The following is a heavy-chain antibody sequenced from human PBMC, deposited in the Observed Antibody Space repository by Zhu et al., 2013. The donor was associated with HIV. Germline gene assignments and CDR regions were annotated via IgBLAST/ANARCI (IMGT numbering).Heavy chain of an antibody. CDR3: ATEYGDYGDY. J-gene: IGHJ4*02. CDR1: GYTFTGYY. V-gene: IGHV1-2*02. CDR2: INPNSGGT. D-gene: IGHD4-17*01. Sequence: QVQLVQSGAEVKKPGASVKVSCKASGYTFTGYYVHWVRQAPGQGLEWMGWINPNSGGTNYAQKFQGRVTMTRDTSVTTAYMELSGLRSDDMAVYYCATEYGDYGDYWGRGNPGHRLL.